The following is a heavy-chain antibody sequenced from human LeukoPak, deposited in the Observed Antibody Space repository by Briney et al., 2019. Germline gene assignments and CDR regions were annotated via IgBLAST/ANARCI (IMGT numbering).Heavy chain of an antibody. D-gene: IGHD6-6*01. J-gene: IGHJ4*02. CDR1: GGTFSSYT. CDR3: ARAPGRRFEYRSSRYFDY. Sequence: SVKVSCKASGGTFSSYTISWVRQAPGQGLEWMGRIIPILGIANYAQKFQGRVTITADKSTSTAYMELSSLRSEDTAVYYCARAPGRRFEYRSSRYFDYWGQGTLVTVSS. CDR2: IIPILGIA. V-gene: IGHV1-69*02.